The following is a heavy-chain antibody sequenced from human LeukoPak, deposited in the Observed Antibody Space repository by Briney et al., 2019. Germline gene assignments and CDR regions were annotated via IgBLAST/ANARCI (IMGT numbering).Heavy chain of an antibody. V-gene: IGHV1-8*01. CDR3: ARDYGFLPRYCSGDNCYSDVGDF. Sequence: ASVKVSCKASGYTFTSYDINWVRQATGQGLEWMGWMNPNSGNTGYAQKFQGRVTMTRNTSISTAYMELSSLRSEDTAVYYCARDYGFLPRYCSGDNCYSDVGDFWGQGTLVTVSS. CDR1: GYTFTSYD. J-gene: IGHJ4*02. D-gene: IGHD2-15*01. CDR2: MNPNSGNT.